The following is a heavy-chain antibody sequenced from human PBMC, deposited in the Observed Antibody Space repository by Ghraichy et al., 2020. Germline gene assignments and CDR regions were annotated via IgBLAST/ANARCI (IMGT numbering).Heavy chain of an antibody. CDR2: IWYDGSNK. CDR1: GFTFSSYD. D-gene: IGHD6-19*01. J-gene: IGHJ4*02. Sequence: GGSLRLSCAASGFTFSSYDMHWVRQAPGKGLEWVAVIWYDGSNKNYADSVKGRFTISRDNPKNTLYLQMNSLRGDDTAVYYCARGKRTAYSSGWHLDYWGQGTLVTVSS. CDR3: ARGKRTAYSSGWHLDY. V-gene: IGHV3-33*01.